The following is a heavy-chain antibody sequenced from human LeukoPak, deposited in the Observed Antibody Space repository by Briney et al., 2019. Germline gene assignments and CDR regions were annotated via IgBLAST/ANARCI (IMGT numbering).Heavy chain of an antibody. V-gene: IGHV1-3*01. CDR3: ARVAGTRFYYYYGMDV. D-gene: IGHD1-1*01. CDR2: INAGNGNT. CDR1: GYTFTSYA. J-gene: IGHJ6*02. Sequence: ASVKVSCKASGYTFTSYAMHWVRQAPGQRLEWMGWINAGNGNTKYSQKFQGRVTITRDTSARTAYMERSSVRSEDTALSYCARVAGTRFYYYYGMDVWGQGTTVTVSS.